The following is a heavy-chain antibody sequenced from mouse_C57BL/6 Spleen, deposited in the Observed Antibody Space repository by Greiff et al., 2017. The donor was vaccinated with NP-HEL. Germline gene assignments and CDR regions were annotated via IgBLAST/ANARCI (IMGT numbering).Heavy chain of an antibody. CDR1: GYSITSGYY. CDR2: ISYDGSN. Sequence: EVQLVESGPGLVKPSQSLSLTCSVTGYSITSGYYWNWIRQFPGNKLEWMGYISYDGSNNYNPSLKNRISITRDTSKNQFFLKLNSVTTEDTATYYCARGQLHYYYAMDYWGQGTSVTVSS. CDR3: ARGQLHYYYAMDY. V-gene: IGHV3-6*01. J-gene: IGHJ4*01. D-gene: IGHD3-3*01.